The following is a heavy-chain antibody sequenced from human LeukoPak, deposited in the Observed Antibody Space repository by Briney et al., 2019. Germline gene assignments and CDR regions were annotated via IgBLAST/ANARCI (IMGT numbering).Heavy chain of an antibody. D-gene: IGHD1-26*01. CDR2: INSDGSST. CDR1: GLTFSSHW. J-gene: IGHJ4*02. V-gene: IGHV3-74*01. CDR3: ARRSSGSPPYYFGY. Sequence: GGSLRLSCAASGLTFSSHWMHWVRQAPGKGLVWVSRINSDGSSTSYADSVKGRFTISRDNAKNTLYLQMNSLRAEDTAVYYCARRSSGSPPYYFGYWGQGTLVTVSS.